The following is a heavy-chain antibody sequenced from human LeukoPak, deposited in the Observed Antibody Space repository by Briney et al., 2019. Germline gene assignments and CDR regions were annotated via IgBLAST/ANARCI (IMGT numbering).Heavy chain of an antibody. V-gene: IGHV3-7*01. J-gene: IGHJ4*02. CDR2: INQGGSDK. CDR3: TRDRSRAEDD. D-gene: IGHD1-14*01. Sequence: GGSLRLSCAASGFTFSGHWMSWVRQASGKGLEWVAYINQGGSDKYYVDSVKGRFTISRDNANNLLYLQMNSLRGEDTAVYYCTRDRSRAEDDWGQGTLVTVSS. CDR1: GFTFSGHW.